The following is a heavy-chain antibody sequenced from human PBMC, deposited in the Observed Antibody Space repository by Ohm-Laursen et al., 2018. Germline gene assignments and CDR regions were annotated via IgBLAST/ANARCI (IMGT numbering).Heavy chain of an antibody. CDR3: ARAKGLYDFWSGYYPSLALIDY. CDR2: IYYSGST. D-gene: IGHD3-3*01. J-gene: IGHJ4*02. V-gene: IGHV4-59*07. Sequence: SDTLSLTWAVSGGSISSYYWSWIRQPPGKGLEWIGYIYYSGSTNYNPSLKSRVTISVDTSKNQFSLKLSSVTAADTAVYYCARAKGLYDFWSGYYPSLALIDYWGQGTLVTVSS. CDR1: GGSISSYY.